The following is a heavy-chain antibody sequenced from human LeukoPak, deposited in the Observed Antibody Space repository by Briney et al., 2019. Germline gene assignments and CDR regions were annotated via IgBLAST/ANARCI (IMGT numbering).Heavy chain of an antibody. D-gene: IGHD3-3*01. J-gene: IGHJ4*02. Sequence: SVKISCKASGGTFSSYAISWVRQAPGQGLEWMGGIIPIFGTANYAQKFQGRVTITTDESTSTAYMELSSLRSEDTAVYYCARDGTHYDFWSGYVFDYWGQGTLVTVSS. V-gene: IGHV1-69*05. CDR1: GGTFSSYA. CDR3: ARDGTHYDFWSGYVFDY. CDR2: IIPIFGTA.